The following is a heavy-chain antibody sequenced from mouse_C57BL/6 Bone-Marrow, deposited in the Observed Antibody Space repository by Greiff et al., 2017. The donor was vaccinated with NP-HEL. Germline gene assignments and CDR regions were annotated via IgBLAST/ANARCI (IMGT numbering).Heavy chain of an antibody. CDR3: ARAGYDYGAMDY. CDR1: GYTFTSYG. CDR2: IYPRSGNT. D-gene: IGHD2-10*02. J-gene: IGHJ4*01. V-gene: IGHV1-81*01. Sequence: QVHVKQSGAELARPGASVKLSCKASGYTFTSYGISWVKQRTGQGLEWIGEIYPRSGNTYYNEKFKGKATLTADKSSSTAYMELRSLTSEDSAVYFCARAGYDYGAMDYWGQGTSVTVSS.